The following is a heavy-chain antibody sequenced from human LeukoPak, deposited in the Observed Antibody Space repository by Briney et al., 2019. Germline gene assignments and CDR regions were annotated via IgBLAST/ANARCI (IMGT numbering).Heavy chain of an antibody. D-gene: IGHD3-3*01. CDR2: INPSGGST. V-gene: IGHV1-46*01. CDR1: GYTFTSYY. J-gene: IGHJ5*02. CDR3: ARAYFGSPFGVVTNNWFDP. Sequence: ASVKVSCKASGYTFTSYYMHWVRQAPGQGLEWMGIINPSGGSTSYAQKFQGRVTMTRDTSTSTAYMELSSLRSEDTAVYYCARAYFGSPFGVVTNNWFDPWGQGTLVTVSS.